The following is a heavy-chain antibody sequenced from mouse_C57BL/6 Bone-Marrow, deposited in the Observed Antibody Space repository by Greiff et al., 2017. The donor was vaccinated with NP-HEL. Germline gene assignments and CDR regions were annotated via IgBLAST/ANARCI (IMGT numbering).Heavy chain of an antibody. Sequence: VQLQQSGPELVKPGASVKISCKASGYTFTDYYMNWVKQSHGKSLEWIGDINPNNGGTSYNQKFKGKATLTVDKSSSTAYMELRSLTSEDSAVYYCARWCDFDYWGQGTTLTVSS. CDR1: GYTFTDYY. J-gene: IGHJ2*01. CDR3: ARWCDFDY. V-gene: IGHV1-26*01. CDR2: INPNNGGT. D-gene: IGHD1-1*02.